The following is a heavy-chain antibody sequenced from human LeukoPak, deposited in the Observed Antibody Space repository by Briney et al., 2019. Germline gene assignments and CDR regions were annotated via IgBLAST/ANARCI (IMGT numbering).Heavy chain of an antibody. J-gene: IGHJ5*02. D-gene: IGHD6-13*01. V-gene: IGHV4-34*01. CDR2: INHSGST. Sequence: PSETLSLTCAVCGGSFSGYYWSWIRQPPGKGLEWIGEINHSGSTNYNPSLKSRVTISVDTSKNQFSLKLSSVTAADTAVYYCARVPLIGYGSSWGWFDPWGQGTLVTVSS. CDR3: ARVPLIGYGSSWGWFDP. CDR1: GGSFSGYY.